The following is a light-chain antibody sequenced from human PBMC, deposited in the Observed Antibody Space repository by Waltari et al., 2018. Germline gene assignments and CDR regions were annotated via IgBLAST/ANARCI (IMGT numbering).Light chain of an antibody. CDR2: KAN. Sequence: QTVVTQEPSLSVSPGGTVTLTCALSSGSLSTTSYATWYQQTPGQAPRTLVYKANARSSGVPYRFSGSILGNTAALTSTGAQADDESDYYCALYMGSGIWVFGGGTRLTVL. V-gene: IGLV8-61*01. J-gene: IGLJ3*02. CDR3: ALYMGSGIWV. CDR1: SGSLSTTSY.